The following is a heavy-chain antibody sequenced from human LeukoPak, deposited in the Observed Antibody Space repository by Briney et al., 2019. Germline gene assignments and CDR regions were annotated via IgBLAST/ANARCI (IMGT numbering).Heavy chain of an antibody. V-gene: IGHV3-21*01. Sequence: GGSLRLSCAASGFTFSSYSMNWVRQAPGKGLEWVSSISSSSSYIYYADSVKGRFTISRDNAKNSLYLQMNSLRAEDTAVYYCARDFSEISGRYDHWGQGTLVTASS. CDR3: ARDFSEISGRYDH. CDR2: ISSSSSYI. CDR1: GFTFSSYS. J-gene: IGHJ4*02. D-gene: IGHD3-10*01.